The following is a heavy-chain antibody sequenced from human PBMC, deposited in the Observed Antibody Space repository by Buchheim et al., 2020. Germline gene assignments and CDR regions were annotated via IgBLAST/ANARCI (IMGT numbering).Heavy chain of an antibody. J-gene: IGHJ6*02. V-gene: IGHV4-34*01. CDR2: INHSGST. D-gene: IGHD3-10*01. CDR3: ARRSVTMVRGVMRYYYGMDV. CDR1: GGSFSGYY. Sequence: QVQLQQWGAGLLKPSETLSLTCAVYGGSFSGYYWSWIRQPPGKGLEWIGEINHSGSTNYNPSLKSRVTISVDTSKNQLSLKLSSVTAADTAVYYCARRSVTMVRGVMRYYYGMDVWGQGTT.